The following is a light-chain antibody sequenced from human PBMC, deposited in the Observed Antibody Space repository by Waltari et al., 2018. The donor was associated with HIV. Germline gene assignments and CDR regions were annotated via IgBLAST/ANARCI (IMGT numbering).Light chain of an antibody. J-gene: IGLJ2*01. CDR2: EVS. V-gene: IGLV2-14*01. CDR1: SSDVAAYAF. Sequence: QSALTQPASVSGSPGQSITVSCTGPSSDVAAYAFVPWYQQTPGTAPKLVIYEVSYRPSGISNRFSGSKSGNTASLTISGLQTEDEADYYCSSFTTSNYLLFGGGTKVTVL. CDR3: SSFTTSNYLL.